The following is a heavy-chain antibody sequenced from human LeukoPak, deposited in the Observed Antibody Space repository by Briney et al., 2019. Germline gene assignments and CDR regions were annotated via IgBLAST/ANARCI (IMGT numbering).Heavy chain of an antibody. Sequence: GGSLRLSCAASRFIFSDYYMSWISQAPGKGLEWVSYISTSGDIIYYADSVKGRFTISRDNAKNSLYLEMNSLRAEDTAVYFCAKDRVGAMLYFDLWGQGTLVTVSS. V-gene: IGHV3-11*01. D-gene: IGHD1-26*01. J-gene: IGHJ4*02. CDR3: AKDRVGAMLYFDL. CDR2: ISTSGDII. CDR1: RFIFSDYY.